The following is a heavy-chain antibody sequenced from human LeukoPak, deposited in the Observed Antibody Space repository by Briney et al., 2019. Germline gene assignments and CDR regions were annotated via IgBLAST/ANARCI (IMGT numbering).Heavy chain of an antibody. J-gene: IGHJ6*02. Sequence: SVKVSCKASGGTFSSYAISWVRQAPGQGLEWMGRIIPILGMANYAQKFQGRVTITADKSTSTAYMELSSLRSEDTAVYYCARSPPLAAAGRGYYYYGMDVWGQGTTVTVSS. CDR3: ARSPPLAAAGRGYYYYGMDV. D-gene: IGHD6-13*01. V-gene: IGHV1-69*04. CDR1: GGTFSSYA. CDR2: IIPILGMA.